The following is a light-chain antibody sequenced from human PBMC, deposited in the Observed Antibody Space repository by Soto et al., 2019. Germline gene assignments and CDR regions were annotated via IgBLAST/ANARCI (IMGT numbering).Light chain of an antibody. Sequence: QSALTQPASVSGSPGQSITISCTGTSSDVGGYNFVSWYQQRPGKAPKLMIYEVSNRPSGVSNRFSGSKSGNTASLTISGLQAEDEADYYCCSYTSCNTRLFGGGTKLTVL. CDR2: EVS. V-gene: IGLV2-14*01. J-gene: IGLJ3*02. CDR3: CSYTSCNTRL. CDR1: SSDVGGYNF.